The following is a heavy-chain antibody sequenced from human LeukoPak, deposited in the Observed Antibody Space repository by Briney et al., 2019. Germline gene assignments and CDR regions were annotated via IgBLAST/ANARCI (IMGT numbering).Heavy chain of an antibody. CDR3: ARDRKYYYGSEYYMDV. V-gene: IGHV6-1*01. CDR1: GDSLSTNSAA. CDR2: TYYRSKWYN. J-gene: IGHJ6*03. D-gene: IGHD3-10*01. Sequence: SQTLSLTCAISGDSLSTNSAAWHWLRQSPTRGLEWLGRTYYRSKWYNDYAISVKSRITINPDTSKNQFSLQLNSVTPEDTGVYYCARDRKYYYGSEYYMDVWGKGPTVTISS.